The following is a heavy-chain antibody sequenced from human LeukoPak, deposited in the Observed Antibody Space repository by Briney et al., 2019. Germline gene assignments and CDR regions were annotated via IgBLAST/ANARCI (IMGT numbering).Heavy chain of an antibody. V-gene: IGHV1-69*13. Sequence: ASVKVSCKASGGTFSSYAISWVRQAPGQGLEWMGGIIPILGTANYAQKFQGRVTITADECTSTAYMELSSLRSEDTAVYYCARVVCSSTSCYKGALVDAFDIWGQGTMVTVSS. CDR2: IIPILGTA. D-gene: IGHD2-2*02. J-gene: IGHJ3*02. CDR3: ARVVCSSTSCYKGALVDAFDI. CDR1: GGTFSSYA.